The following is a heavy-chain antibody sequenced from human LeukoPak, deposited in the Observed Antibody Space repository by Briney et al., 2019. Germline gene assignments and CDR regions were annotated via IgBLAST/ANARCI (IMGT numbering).Heavy chain of an antibody. Sequence: PSETLSLTCSVSGGDISTYHWSWIRQSPGEAFGYIGNVYYSGSTNYNPSLRSRVTISVDVSKNQFSLNVRSVTAADTAVYYCARGSGSYGFFDVWGQGTLVTVSA. CDR3: ARGSGSYGFFDV. D-gene: IGHD5-18*01. J-gene: IGHJ4*02. CDR2: VYYSGST. V-gene: IGHV4-59*13. CDR1: GGDISTYH.